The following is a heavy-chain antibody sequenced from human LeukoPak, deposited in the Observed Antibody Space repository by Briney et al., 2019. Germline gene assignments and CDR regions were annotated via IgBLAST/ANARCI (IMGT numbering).Heavy chain of an antibody. CDR2: IYYSGST. J-gene: IGHJ4*02. V-gene: IGHV4-59*01. D-gene: IGHD4-17*01. CDR3: ARGYGYFDY. Sequence: SETLSLTCTVSGGSISSYYWSWIRQPPGKGLEWLGNIYYSGSTNYKPSLKSRLTISLDTSKNQFSLKLSSVTAADTAVCYCARGYGYFDYWGQGTLVTVSS. CDR1: GGSISSYY.